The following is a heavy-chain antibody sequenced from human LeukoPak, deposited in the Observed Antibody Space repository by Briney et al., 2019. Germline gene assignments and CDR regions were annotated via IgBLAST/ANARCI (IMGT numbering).Heavy chain of an antibody. CDR2: IYPGDSDT. CDR3: ARHSPYCSSTSCYGLSYYYGMDV. J-gene: IGHJ6*02. CDR1: GYSFTSYW. D-gene: IGHD2-2*01. Sequence: GESLKISCKGSGYSFTSYWIGWVRQMPGKGLEWMGIIYPGDSDTRYSPSFQGQVTISADKFISTAYLQWSSLKASDTAMYYCARHSPYCSSTSCYGLSYYYGMDVWGQGTTVTVSS. V-gene: IGHV5-51*01.